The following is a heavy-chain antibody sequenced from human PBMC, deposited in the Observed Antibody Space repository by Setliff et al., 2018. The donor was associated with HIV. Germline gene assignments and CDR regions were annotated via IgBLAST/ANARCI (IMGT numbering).Heavy chain of an antibody. V-gene: IGHV4-4*07. D-gene: IGHD3-22*01. CDR3: ARGIYYYDSRRYYYYMDV. CDR1: GGSISSYY. CDR2: IYTSGST. Sequence: PSETLSLTCTVSGGSISSYYWSWIRQPAGKGLEWIGRIYTSGSTNYNPSLKSRVTMSVDTSKNQFSLKLSSVTAADTGVYYCARGIYYYDSRRYYYYMDVWGKGTTVTVSS. J-gene: IGHJ6*03.